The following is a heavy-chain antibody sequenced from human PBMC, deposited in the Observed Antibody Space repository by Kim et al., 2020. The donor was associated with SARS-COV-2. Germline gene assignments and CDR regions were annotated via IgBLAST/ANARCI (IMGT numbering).Heavy chain of an antibody. CDR1: GGSISSGDYY. J-gene: IGHJ6*02. D-gene: IGHD4-17*01. CDR2: IYYSGST. CDR3: ARDTYDYGDYVGEYYYYGMDV. V-gene: IGHV4-30-4*01. Sequence: SETLSLTCTVSGGSISSGDYYWSWIRQPPGKGLEWIGYIYYSGSTYYNPSLKSRFTISLDTSKNQFSLKLSSVTAADTAVYYCARDTYDYGDYVGEYYYYGMDVWGQGTTVTVSS.